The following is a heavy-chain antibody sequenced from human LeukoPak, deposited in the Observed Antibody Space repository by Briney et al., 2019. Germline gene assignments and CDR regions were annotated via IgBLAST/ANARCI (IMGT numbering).Heavy chain of an antibody. D-gene: IGHD1-26*01. CDR3: ARELELLRTLDY. CDR2: INPNSGGT. J-gene: IGHJ4*02. CDR1: GYTFTGYY. V-gene: IGHV1-2*02. Sequence: ASVKVSCKASGYTFTGYYMHWMRQAPGQGLEWMGWINPNSGGTNYAQKFQGRVTMTRDTSISTAYMELSRLRSDDTAVYYCARELELLRTLDYWGQGTLVTVSS.